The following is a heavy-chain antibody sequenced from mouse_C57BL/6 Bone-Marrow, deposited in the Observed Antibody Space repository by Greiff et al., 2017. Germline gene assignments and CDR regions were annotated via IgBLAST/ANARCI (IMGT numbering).Heavy chain of an antibody. CDR2: IDPANGNT. V-gene: IGHV14-3*01. J-gene: IGHJ2*01. CDR1: GFNIKNTY. CDR3: ARWGY. Sequence: EVQLQQSVAELVRPGASVKLSCTASGFNIKNTYMTWVKQRPEQGLEWIGRIDPANGNTKYAPKFQGKATITADTSSNTAYLQLSSLTSEDTAIYYCARWGYWGQGTTLTVSS.